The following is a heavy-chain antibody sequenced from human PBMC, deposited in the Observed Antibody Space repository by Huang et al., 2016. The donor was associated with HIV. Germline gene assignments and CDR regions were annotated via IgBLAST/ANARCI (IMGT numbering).Heavy chain of an antibody. Sequence: QLQLQESGPGQVKPSETLSLTCTVYGDFISSTNYYWGWIRQSPGKGVEWVGSVYQRGSTNYNPSLKSRVTLSVDTSRNQFSLRLNSVTAADTAVYYCASQHIGAAATWFWGRGTQVAVSS. D-gene: IGHD6-13*01. V-gene: IGHV4-39*01. CDR3: ASQHIGAAATWF. J-gene: IGHJ4*02. CDR1: GDFISSTNYY. CDR2: VYQRGST.